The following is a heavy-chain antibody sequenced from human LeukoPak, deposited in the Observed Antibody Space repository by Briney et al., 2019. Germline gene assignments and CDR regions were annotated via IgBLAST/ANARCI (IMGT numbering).Heavy chain of an antibody. V-gene: IGHV4-38-2*02. D-gene: IGHD3-3*01. CDR3: ARITIFGGGAFDI. J-gene: IGHJ3*02. Sequence: PSETLSLTCTVSGYSISSGYYWGWIRQPPGKGLEWIGSIYHSGSTYYNPSLKSRVTISVDTSKNQFSLKLSSVTAADTAVYYCARITIFGGGAFDIWGQGTMVTVSS. CDR2: IYHSGST. CDR1: GYSISSGYY.